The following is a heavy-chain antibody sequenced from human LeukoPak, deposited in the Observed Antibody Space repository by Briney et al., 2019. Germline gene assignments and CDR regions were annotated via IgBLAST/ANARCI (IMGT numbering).Heavy chain of an antibody. CDR2: IDHSGST. CDR1: GGSLSSSDW. Sequence: SETLSLTCGVSGGSLSSSDWWSWVRQPPGKGLEWIGEIDHSGSTNYNPSLKSRVTISVDKSKNQFSLKLSSVTAADTAVYYCARKILYGDSYFDYWGQGTLVTVSS. V-gene: IGHV4-4*02. J-gene: IGHJ4*02. D-gene: IGHD4-17*01. CDR3: ARKILYGDSYFDY.